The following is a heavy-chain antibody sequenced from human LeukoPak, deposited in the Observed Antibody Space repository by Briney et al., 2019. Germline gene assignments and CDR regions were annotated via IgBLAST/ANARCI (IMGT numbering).Heavy chain of an antibody. Sequence: ASVKVSCKASGYTFTSYYMHWVRQAPGQGHEWMGWINPNRGGTNYAQKFQGSVTMTRDTTISTAYMELSRLRSDDTAVYYCARDRWGSSWFFDYWGQGTLVTVSS. V-gene: IGHV1-2*02. CDR2: INPNRGGT. CDR3: ARDRWGSSWFFDY. CDR1: GYTFTSYY. D-gene: IGHD6-13*01. J-gene: IGHJ4*02.